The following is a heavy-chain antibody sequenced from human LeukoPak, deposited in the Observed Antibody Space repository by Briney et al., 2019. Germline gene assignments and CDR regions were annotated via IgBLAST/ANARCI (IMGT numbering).Heavy chain of an antibody. V-gene: IGHV1-69*04. CDR1: GGTFISYA. CDR3: ARDPYGDYFDY. Sequence: SVKVSCKASGGTFISYAISWVRQAPGQGLEWMGRIIPILGIANYAQKFQGRVTITADKSTSTAYMELSSLRSGDTAVYYCARDPYGDYFDYWGQGTLVTVSS. CDR2: IIPILGIA. D-gene: IGHD4-17*01. J-gene: IGHJ4*02.